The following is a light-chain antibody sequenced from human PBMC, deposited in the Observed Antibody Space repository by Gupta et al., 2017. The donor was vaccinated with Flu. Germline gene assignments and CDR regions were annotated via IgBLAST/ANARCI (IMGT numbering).Light chain of an antibody. J-gene: IGLJ3*02. Sequence: TATLTCTGSSNNVGHQGVAWVQQHQGHPPKLLSYRNNNRPSGISEKFSASRSGNTASLTITALQPEDEADYYCSAWDSSLNVWVFGGGTKLTVL. CDR1: SNNVGHQG. CDR3: SAWDSSLNVWV. CDR2: RNN. V-gene: IGLV10-54*04.